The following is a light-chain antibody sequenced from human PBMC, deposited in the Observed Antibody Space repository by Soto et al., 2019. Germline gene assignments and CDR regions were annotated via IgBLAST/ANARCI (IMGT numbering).Light chain of an antibody. CDR1: QSIRSY. CDR2: AAS. V-gene: IGKV1-39*01. CDR3: QQSYSMPWT. Sequence: DIPMTQSPSSLSASVGDRVTITCRASQSIRSYLNWYQQKPGKAPKLLIYAASSLQSGVPSRFSGSGSGTDFTLTISSLQPEDFATYYCQQSYSMPWTFGQGTKVEIK. J-gene: IGKJ1*01.